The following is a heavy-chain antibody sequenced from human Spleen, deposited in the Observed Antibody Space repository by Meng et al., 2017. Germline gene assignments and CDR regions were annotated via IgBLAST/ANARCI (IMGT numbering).Heavy chain of an antibody. CDR1: GGSFSGYY. Sequence: QVLLHEWVAGLLQPSETLSRTCAVYGGSFSGYYWSWIGQTPGKGLEWIGEINHSGSTNYNPSLKSRVTISVDTSKNQFSLKLSSVTAADTAVYYCARVRALATTYFDYWGQGTLVTVSS. J-gene: IGHJ4*02. D-gene: IGHD1-7*01. CDR3: ARVRALATTYFDY. V-gene: IGHV4-34*01. CDR2: INHSGST.